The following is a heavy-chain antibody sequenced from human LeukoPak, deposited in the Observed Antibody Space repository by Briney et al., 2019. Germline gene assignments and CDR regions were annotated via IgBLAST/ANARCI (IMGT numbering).Heavy chain of an antibody. Sequence: ASVKVSCKASGYTFTGYYMHWVRQASGQGLEWMGWINPNSGGTNYAQKFQGRVTMTRDTSISTAYMELSRLRSDDTAVYYCARVSELRYFDWTLFDYWGQGTLVTVSS. CDR1: GYTFTGYY. V-gene: IGHV1-2*02. CDR3: ARVSELRYFDWTLFDY. CDR2: INPNSGGT. J-gene: IGHJ4*02. D-gene: IGHD3-9*01.